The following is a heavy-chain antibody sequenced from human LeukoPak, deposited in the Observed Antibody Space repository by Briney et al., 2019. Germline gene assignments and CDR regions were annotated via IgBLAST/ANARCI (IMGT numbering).Heavy chain of an antibody. CDR3: ARARGIVVPAAMEYYYYMDV. V-gene: IGHV4-59*01. CDR1: GGSISSYY. J-gene: IGHJ6*03. D-gene: IGHD2-2*01. Sequence: PSETLSLTCTVSGGSISSYYWSWIRQPPGKGLEWIGYIYYSGSTNYNPSLKSRVTISVDTSKNQFSPKLSSVTAADTAVYYCARARGIVVPAAMEYYYYMDVWGKGTTVTVSS. CDR2: IYYSGST.